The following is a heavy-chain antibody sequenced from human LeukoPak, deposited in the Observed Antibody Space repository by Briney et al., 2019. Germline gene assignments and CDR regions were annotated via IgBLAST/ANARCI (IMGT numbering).Heavy chain of an antibody. CDR3: AKVLIWTYGSGNYYKGAFDI. D-gene: IGHD3-10*01. J-gene: IGHJ3*02. CDR2: ISDSGGRI. CDR1: GFTFNSYA. V-gene: IGHV3-23*01. Sequence: GGSLRLSCAASGFTFNSYAMTWVRQAPGKGLEWVSVISDSGGRIYYADSVKGRFTISRDNSKNTLYLHMNSLRAEDTAVYYCAKVLIWTYGSGNYYKGAFDIWGQGTMVTVSS.